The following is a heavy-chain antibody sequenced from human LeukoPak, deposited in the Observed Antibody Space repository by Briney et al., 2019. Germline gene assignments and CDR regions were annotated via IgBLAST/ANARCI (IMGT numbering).Heavy chain of an antibody. CDR1: GFTFSSYS. D-gene: IGHD3-10*01. CDR3: ARGHGSGSYYPDY. V-gene: IGHV3-48*01. J-gene: IGHJ4*02. CDR2: ISSSSSTI. Sequence: PGGSLRLSCAASGFTFSSYSMNWVRQAPGKGLKWVSYISSSSSTIYYADSVKGRFTISRDNAKNSLYLQMNSLRAEDTAVYYCARGHGSGSYYPDYWGQGTLVTVSS.